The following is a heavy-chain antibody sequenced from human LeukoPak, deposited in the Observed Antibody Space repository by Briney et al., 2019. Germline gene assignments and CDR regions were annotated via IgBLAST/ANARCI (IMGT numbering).Heavy chain of an antibody. Sequence: SETLSLTCTVSGGSISSYYWSWIRQPAGKGLEWIGRIYTSGSTNYNPSLKSRVAMSVDTSKNQFSLKLSSVTAADTAVYYCAREYDFWSGYYAFDIWGQGTMVTVSS. CDR3: AREYDFWSGYYAFDI. J-gene: IGHJ3*02. D-gene: IGHD3-3*01. CDR1: GGSISSYY. V-gene: IGHV4-4*07. CDR2: IYTSGST.